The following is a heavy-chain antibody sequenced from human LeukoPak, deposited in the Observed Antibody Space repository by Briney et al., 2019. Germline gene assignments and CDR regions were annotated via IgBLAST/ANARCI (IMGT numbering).Heavy chain of an antibody. CDR1: GYTFTNYC. V-gene: IGHV1-46*01. Sequence: ASVKVSCRASGYTFTNYCMHWVRQAPGQGLEWMGLINPSGTTTYAQIFQGRVIMTRDTSTSTMYMELSSLRSDDTAVYYCAKCSETGTTRWIDPWGQGTPVTVSS. J-gene: IGHJ5*02. CDR2: INPSGTT. CDR3: AKCSETGTTRWIDP. D-gene: IGHD1-7*01.